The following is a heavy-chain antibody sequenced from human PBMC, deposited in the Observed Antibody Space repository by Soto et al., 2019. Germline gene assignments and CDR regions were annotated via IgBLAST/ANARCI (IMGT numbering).Heavy chain of an antibody. CDR3: ARGGIEIAKYQLPGDWFDP. D-gene: IGHD2-2*01. Sequence: GASVKVSCKASGYTFTSYYMHWVRQAPGQGLEWMGIINPSGGSTSYAQKFQGRVTMTRDTSTSTVYMELSSLRSEDTAVYYCARGGIEIAKYQLPGDWFDPWGQGTLVTVSS. CDR1: GYTFTSYY. V-gene: IGHV1-46*03. CDR2: INPSGGST. J-gene: IGHJ5*02.